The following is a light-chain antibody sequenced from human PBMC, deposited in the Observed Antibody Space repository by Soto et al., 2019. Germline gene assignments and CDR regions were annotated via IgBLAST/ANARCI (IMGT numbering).Light chain of an antibody. Sequence: EIVLTQSPGTLSLSPGGRATLSCRASQSVSNNFLAWYQQKPGQAPRLLIYNAATRPTGIPDRFSGSGSGTDFTLTISRLEPEDFAVYHCQQHASSLLTFGGGTKVEIK. V-gene: IGKV3-20*01. CDR3: QQHASSLLT. J-gene: IGKJ4*01. CDR2: NAA. CDR1: QSVSNNF.